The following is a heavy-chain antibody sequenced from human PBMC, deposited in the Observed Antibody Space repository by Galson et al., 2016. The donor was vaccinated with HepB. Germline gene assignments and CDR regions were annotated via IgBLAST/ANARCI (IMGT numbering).Heavy chain of an antibody. CDR1: GFSFDEYA. J-gene: IGHJ4*02. CDR2: ISWDSGSI. D-gene: IGHD3-22*01. V-gene: IGHV3-9*01. CDR3: AKGLNYYESAGYYFAKLGSHFDF. Sequence: SLRLSCAASGFSFDEYAMHWVRQAPGKGLEWVSGISWDSGSIGYADSVQGRFTITSDNAKNSLYLQMNSLRPEDTALYYCAKGLNYYESAGYYFAKLGSHFDFWGQGTPVTVSS.